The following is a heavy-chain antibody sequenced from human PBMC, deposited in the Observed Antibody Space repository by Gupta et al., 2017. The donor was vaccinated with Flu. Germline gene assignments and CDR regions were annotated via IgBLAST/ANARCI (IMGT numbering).Heavy chain of an antibody. J-gene: IGHJ6*02. CDR3: AREEGYCSGGSCYYALDV. D-gene: IGHD2-15*01. CDR1: GFIFSSYD. CDR2: IRYDGSKK. V-gene: IGHV3-33*01. Sequence: QVQLVESGGGVVQPGRSLRLSCAASGFIFSSYDMHWVRQAPGKGLEWVALIRYDGSKKFYADFVKGRVTISRDNSKNTLYLQMYSLRAEDTAVYYCAREEGYCSGGSCYYALDVWGQGTTVTVSS.